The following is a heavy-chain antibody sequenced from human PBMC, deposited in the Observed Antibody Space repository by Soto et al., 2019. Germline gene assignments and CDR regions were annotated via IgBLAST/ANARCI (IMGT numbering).Heavy chain of an antibody. CDR3: TRWETIQFDY. D-gene: IGHD1-26*01. Sequence: ASVKVSCKASGYTFTSYDSKWVRQATGQGLEWMGWMNPNSGNTGYAQKFQGRVTMTRNTSISTAYMELSSLRSEDTAVYYCTRWETIQFDYWGQGTPVTVSS. J-gene: IGHJ4*02. CDR1: GYTFTSYD. CDR2: MNPNSGNT. V-gene: IGHV1-8*01.